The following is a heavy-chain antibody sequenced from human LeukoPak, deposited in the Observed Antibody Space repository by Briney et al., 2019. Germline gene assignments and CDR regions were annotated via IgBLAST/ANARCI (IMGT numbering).Heavy chain of an antibody. CDR3: ARDRGGSYPKGVFDI. J-gene: IGHJ3*02. Sequence: PPGGSLRLSCAASGFTFSSYGMHWVRQAPGKGLEWVAFIRYDGSNKYYADSVKGRFTISRDNSKNTLYLQMNSLRNEDTAVYYCARDRGGSYPKGVFDIWGVGTMVTVSS. CDR1: GFTFSSYG. V-gene: IGHV3-30*02. CDR2: IRYDGSNK. D-gene: IGHD3-10*01.